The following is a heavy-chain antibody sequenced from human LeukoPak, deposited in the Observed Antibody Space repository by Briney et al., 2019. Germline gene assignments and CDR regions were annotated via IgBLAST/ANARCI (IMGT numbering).Heavy chain of an antibody. CDR1: GGSISSGSYY. CDR2: IYYSGST. CDR3: AGLVGAIDY. V-gene: IGHV4-61*10. J-gene: IGHJ4*02. Sequence: SETLSLTCTVSGGSISSGSYYWSWIRQPAGKGLEWIGYIYYSGSTNYNPSLKSRVTISVDTSKNQFSLKLSSVTAADTAVYYCAGLVGAIDYWGQGTLVTVSS. D-gene: IGHD1-26*01.